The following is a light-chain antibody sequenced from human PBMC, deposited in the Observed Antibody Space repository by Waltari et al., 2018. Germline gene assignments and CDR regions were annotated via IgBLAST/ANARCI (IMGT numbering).Light chain of an antibody. J-gene: IGKJ5*01. CDR1: HDINNF. CDR2: DAS. Sequence: DIQMTQSPSSLSASVGDTVTITCQASHDINNFLNWYQQKPGKAPKLLIYDASNLETGVPSRVSGSGSGTNFTFTISSLQPEDIETYDCQQFDHLPTFGQGTRLEIK. V-gene: IGKV1-33*01. CDR3: QQFDHLPT.